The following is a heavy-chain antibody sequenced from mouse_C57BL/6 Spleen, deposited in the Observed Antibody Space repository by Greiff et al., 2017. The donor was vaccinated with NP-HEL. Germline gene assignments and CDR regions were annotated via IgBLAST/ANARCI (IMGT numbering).Heavy chain of an antibody. CDR3: ARGNYYGSSHFDY. CDR2: IDPNSGGT. D-gene: IGHD1-1*01. J-gene: IGHJ2*01. CDR1: GYTFTSYW. Sequence: QVQLQPGAELVKPGASVKLSCKASGYTFTSYWMHWVKQRPGRGLEWIGRIDPNSGGTKYNEKFKSKATLTVDKPSSTAYMQLSSLTSEDSAVYYCARGNYYGSSHFDYWGQGTTLTVSS. V-gene: IGHV1-72*01.